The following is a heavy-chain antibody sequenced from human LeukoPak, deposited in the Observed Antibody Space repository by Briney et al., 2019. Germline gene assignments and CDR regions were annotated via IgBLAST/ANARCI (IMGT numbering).Heavy chain of an antibody. J-gene: IGHJ1*01. Sequence: SETLSLTCAVYGGSFIGSYWTWTRNPQGKGREWMGEINHSGSTNYNPSLKSRVTISVDTSKNQFSLKLRSMTAADGAVYYCARVRLSSSSGPVQHWGQGTLVTVSS. CDR1: GGSFIGSY. V-gene: IGHV4-34*01. D-gene: IGHD6-6*01. CDR2: INHSGST. CDR3: ARVRLSSSSGPVQH.